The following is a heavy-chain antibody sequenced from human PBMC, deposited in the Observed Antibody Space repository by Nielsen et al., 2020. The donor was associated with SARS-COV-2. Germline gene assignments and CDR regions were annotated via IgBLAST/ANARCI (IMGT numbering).Heavy chain of an antibody. V-gene: IGHV1-2*06. CDR3: ASPSGPYYYMDV. CDR1: GYTFTSYD. J-gene: IGHJ6*03. Sequence: ASVKVSCKASGYTFTSYDINWVRQATGQGLEWMGRINPNSGGTNYAQKFQGRVTMTRDTSISTAYMELSRLRSDDTAVYYCASPSGPYYYMDVWGKGTTVTVSS. CDR2: INPNSGGT.